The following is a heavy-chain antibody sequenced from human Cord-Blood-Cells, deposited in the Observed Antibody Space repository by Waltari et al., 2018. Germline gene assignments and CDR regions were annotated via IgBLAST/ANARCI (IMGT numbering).Heavy chain of an antibody. CDR2: IYHSGST. CDR1: GYSISSGYY. J-gene: IGHJ4*02. CDR3: ARGGFWSGHSQSDFDY. D-gene: IGHD3-3*01. Sequence: QVQLQESGPGLVKPSETLSLTCAVSGYSISSGYYCGWIRQPRGTGLEWIGSIYHSGSTYYNPSLKSRVTISVDTSKNQFSLKLSSVTAADTAVYYCARGGFWSGHSQSDFDYWGQGTLVTVSS. V-gene: IGHV4-38-2*01.